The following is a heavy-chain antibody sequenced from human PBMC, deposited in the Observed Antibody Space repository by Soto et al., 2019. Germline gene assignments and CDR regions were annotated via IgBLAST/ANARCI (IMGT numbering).Heavy chain of an antibody. CDR3: VRDRDWAFDS. D-gene: IGHD3-9*01. Sequence: EVHLVESGGGLVQPGGSLRLSCAASGFTFNSYTLNWVRQAPGKGLEWVSYITIGGSKFYADSVKGRFTISRDNAKNSLYLQMNSLRDDDTAVYYCVRDRDWAFDSWGQGALVTVSS. J-gene: IGHJ4*02. CDR1: GFTFNSYT. CDR2: ITIGGSK. V-gene: IGHV3-48*02.